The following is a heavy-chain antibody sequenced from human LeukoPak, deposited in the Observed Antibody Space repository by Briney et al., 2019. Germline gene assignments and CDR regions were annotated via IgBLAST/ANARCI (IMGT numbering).Heavy chain of an antibody. V-gene: IGHV3-48*03. CDR2: ISSSGSTI. CDR1: GFTFSSYE. D-gene: IGHD4-17*01. J-gene: IGHJ6*02. CDR3: ARILNLYYGDYVSPAYGMDV. Sequence: PGGSLRLSCAASGFTFSSYEMNWVRQAPGKGLEWVSYISSSGSTIYYADSVEGRFTISRDNAKNSLYLQMNSLRAEDTAVYYCARILNLYYGDYVSPAYGMDVWGQGTTVTVSS.